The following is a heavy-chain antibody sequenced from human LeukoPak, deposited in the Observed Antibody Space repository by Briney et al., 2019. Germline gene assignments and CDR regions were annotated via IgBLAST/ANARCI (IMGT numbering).Heavy chain of an antibody. D-gene: IGHD3-22*01. CDR2: IYYSGST. V-gene: IGHV4-59*01. CDR1: GGSISSYY. CDR3: AREAYYYDSSGYYPSYFDY. Sequence: PSETLSLTCTVSGGSISSYYWSWIRQPPGKGLEWIGYIYYSGSTNYNPSLKSRDTISVDTSKNQFSLKLSSVTAADTAVYYCAREAYYYDSSGYYPSYFDYWGQGTLVTVSS. J-gene: IGHJ4*02.